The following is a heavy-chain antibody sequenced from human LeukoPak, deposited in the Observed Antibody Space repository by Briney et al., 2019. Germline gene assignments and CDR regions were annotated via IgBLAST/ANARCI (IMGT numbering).Heavy chain of an antibody. CDR3: ASGYYYGSGSHRDLFFDY. CDR1: GGTFNSYA. V-gene: IGHV1-69*01. Sequence: SVKVSCKASGGTFNSYAISWVRQAPGQGLEWMGGIIPIFGTANYAQKFQGRVTITADESTSTAYMELSSLRSEDTAVYYCASGYYYGSGSHRDLFFDYWGQATLVTVSS. CDR2: IIPIFGTA. D-gene: IGHD3-10*01. J-gene: IGHJ4*02.